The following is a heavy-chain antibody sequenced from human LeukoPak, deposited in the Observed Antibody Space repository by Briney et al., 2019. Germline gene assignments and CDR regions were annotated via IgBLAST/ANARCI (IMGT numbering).Heavy chain of an antibody. CDR3: AAAVEATSYFDY. D-gene: IGHD1-26*01. CDR1: GFTFTSSA. Sequence: SVKVSCKASGFTFTSSAVQWVRQARGQRLEWIGWIVVGSGNTNYAQKFQERVTITRDMSTSTAYMELSSLRSEDTAVYYCAAAVEATSYFDYWGQGTLVTVSS. J-gene: IGHJ4*02. V-gene: IGHV1-58*01. CDR2: IVVGSGNT.